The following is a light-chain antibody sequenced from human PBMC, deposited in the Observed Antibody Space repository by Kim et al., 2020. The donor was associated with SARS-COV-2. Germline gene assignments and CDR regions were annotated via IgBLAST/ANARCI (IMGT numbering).Light chain of an antibody. CDR1: SGDVGGYTY. CDR2: DVS. CDR3: SSYTSSSTWV. V-gene: IGLV2-14*04. J-gene: IGLJ3*02. Sequence: GQSITTSSPGASGDVGGYTYVSWYQQHPGKAPKLMIYDVSKRPTGVSNRFSGSKSGNTASLTISGLQAEDEADYYCSSYTSSSTWVFGGGTKLTVL.